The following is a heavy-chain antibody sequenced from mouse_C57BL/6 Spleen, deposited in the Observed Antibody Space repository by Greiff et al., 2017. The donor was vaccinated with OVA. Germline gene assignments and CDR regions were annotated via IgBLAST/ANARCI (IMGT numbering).Heavy chain of an antibody. Sequence: QVQLQQSGAELVRPGTSVKVSCKASGYAFTNYLIEWVKQRPGQGLEWIGEINPGSGGTNYNEKFKGKATLTVDKSSSTAYMQLSSLTSEDSAVYFGARREENYGRSYFDYWGQGTTLTVSS. CDR1: GYAFTNYL. CDR3: ARREENYGRSYFDY. D-gene: IGHD1-1*01. CDR2: INPGSGGT. J-gene: IGHJ2*01. V-gene: IGHV1-54*01.